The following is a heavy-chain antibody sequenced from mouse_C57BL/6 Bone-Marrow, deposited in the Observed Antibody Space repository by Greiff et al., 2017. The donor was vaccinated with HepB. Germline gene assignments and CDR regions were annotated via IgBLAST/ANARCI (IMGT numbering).Heavy chain of an antibody. CDR1: GFTFSSYG. V-gene: IGHV5-6*01. J-gene: IGHJ2*01. Sequence: EVQGVESGGDLVKPGGSLKLSCAASGFTFSSYGMSWVRQTPDKRLGWVATISSGGSYTYYPDSVKGRFTISRDNTKNTLYLQMSSLKSEDTAMYYCARKRGCFDYWGEGTTLTVSS. CDR2: ISSGGSYT. CDR3: ARKRGCFDY.